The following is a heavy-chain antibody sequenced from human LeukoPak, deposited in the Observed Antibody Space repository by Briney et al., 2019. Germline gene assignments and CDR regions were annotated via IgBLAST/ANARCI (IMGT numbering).Heavy chain of an antibody. Sequence: PGGSLRLSCAASGFTFSGHGMHWVRQAPGKGLEWVAVISYDGSNKYYADSVKGRFTISRDNSKNTLYLQMNSLRAEDTAVYYCARASSFRGMDVWGQGTTVTVSS. V-gene: IGHV3-30*03. D-gene: IGHD6-6*01. CDR3: ARASSFRGMDV. CDR2: ISYDGSNK. CDR1: GFTFSGHG. J-gene: IGHJ6*02.